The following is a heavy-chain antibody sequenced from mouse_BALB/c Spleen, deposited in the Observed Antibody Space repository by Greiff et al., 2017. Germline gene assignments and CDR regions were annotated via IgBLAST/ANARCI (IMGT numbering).Heavy chain of an antibody. V-gene: IGHV2-2*02. CDR2: IWSGGST. J-gene: IGHJ4*01. CDR3: ARNRGDYYGYAMDY. D-gene: IGHD1-1*01. Sequence: VQLQQSGPGLVQPSQSLSITCTVSGFSLTSYGVHWVRQSPGKGLEWLGVIWSGGSTDYNAAFISRLSISKDNSKSQVFFKMNSLQANDTAIYYCARNRGDYYGYAMDYWGQGTSVTVSS. CDR1: GFSLTSYG.